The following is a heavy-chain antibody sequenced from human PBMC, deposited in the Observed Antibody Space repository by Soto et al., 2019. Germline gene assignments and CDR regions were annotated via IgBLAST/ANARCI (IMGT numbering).Heavy chain of an antibody. D-gene: IGHD1-7*01. J-gene: IGHJ5*02. CDR1: GGSISSYY. CDR2: IYYSGST. CDR3: ARESPLTGTTGWFDP. Sequence: SETLSLTCTVSGGSISSYYWSWIRQPPGKGLEWIGYIYYSGSTNYNPSLKSRVTISVDTSKNQFSLKLSSVTAADTAVYYCARESPLTGTTGWFDPWGQGTLVTVSS. V-gene: IGHV4-59*01.